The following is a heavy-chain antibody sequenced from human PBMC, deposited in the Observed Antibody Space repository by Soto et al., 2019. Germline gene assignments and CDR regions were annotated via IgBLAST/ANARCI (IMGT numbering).Heavy chain of an antibody. J-gene: IGHJ4*02. D-gene: IGHD3-10*01. CDR1: GFIFSTSA. CDR2: IVVGGGNT. Sequence: QLQLVQSGPEVTKPGTSVKVSCKASGFIFSTSAVQWVRQARGQGLEWIGWIVVGGGNTDYAQKFQERVTITRDMSTSTVYMDLSNLRSEDTAVYYCAALPRRYQDIAGSDYWGQGTPVTVSS. CDR3: AALPRRYQDIAGSDY. V-gene: IGHV1-58*01.